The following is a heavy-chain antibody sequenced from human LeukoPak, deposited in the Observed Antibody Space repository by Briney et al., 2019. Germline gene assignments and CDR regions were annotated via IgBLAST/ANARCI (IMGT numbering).Heavy chain of an antibody. CDR1: GFIFNTYW. CDR3: ARRARYHSSFPLDF. V-gene: IGHV5-10-1*01. J-gene: IGHJ4*02. D-gene: IGHD6-13*01. Sequence: GESLKISCKGSGFIFNTYWISWVRQMPGKGLEWMGIVDPTDSDVDYSPSFQGHVTISSDTSTSTVYLQWSSLKASDTAVYYCARRARYHSSFPLDFWGQGTQVIVSS. CDR2: VDPTDSDV.